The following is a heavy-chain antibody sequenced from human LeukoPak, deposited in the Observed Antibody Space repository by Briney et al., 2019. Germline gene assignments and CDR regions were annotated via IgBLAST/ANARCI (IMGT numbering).Heavy chain of an antibody. CDR1: GGSINSNSYY. V-gene: IGHV4-39*07. Sequence: PSETLSLTCTVSGGSINSNSYYWGWIRQPPGKGLEWIGSMYYSGNTYYNPSLKSRVTISMDTSKNQFSLKMSFVTAADTAVYYCARGVYLRVYYGSGSWRENPREPMDVWGQGSTVTVSS. CDR2: MYYSGNT. D-gene: IGHD3-10*01. CDR3: ARGVYLRVYYGSGSWRENPREPMDV. J-gene: IGHJ6*02.